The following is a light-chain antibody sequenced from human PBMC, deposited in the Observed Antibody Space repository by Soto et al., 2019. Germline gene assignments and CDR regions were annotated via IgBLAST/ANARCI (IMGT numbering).Light chain of an antibody. CDR2: ELA. CDR1: SGDVGAYDH. J-gene: IGLJ1*01. Sequence: QSVLTQPPCASGSPGQSVTIPCTGTSGDVGAYDHVSCYQQHPGKAPKLIIYELAKRPAGVPDRFSGSKSGNTASLTVSGLQAEDEADYFSSSDAGDHNYVFXTGTKVTVL. CDR3: SSDAGDHNYV. V-gene: IGLV2-8*01.